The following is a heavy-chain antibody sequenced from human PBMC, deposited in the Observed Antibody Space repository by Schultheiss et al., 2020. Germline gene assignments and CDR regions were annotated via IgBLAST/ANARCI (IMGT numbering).Heavy chain of an antibody. CDR1: GASISSYY. V-gene: IGHV4-4*07. J-gene: IGHJ6*02. CDR2: IYSSGST. D-gene: IGHD3-10*01. CDR3: ARGGITYYYGSGSYGV. Sequence: SQTLSLTCTVSGASISSYYWSWIRQPAGKGLEWIGRIYSSGSTNYNPSFKSRVTISVDTSKNQFSLKLSSVTAADTAVYYCARGGITYYYGSGSYGVWGQGTTVTVSS.